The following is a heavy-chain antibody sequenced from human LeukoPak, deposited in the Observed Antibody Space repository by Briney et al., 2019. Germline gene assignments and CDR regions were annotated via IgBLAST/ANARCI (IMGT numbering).Heavy chain of an antibody. CDR2: IYHSGST. J-gene: IGHJ4*02. CDR1: GYSISSGYY. D-gene: IGHD1-26*01. Sequence: SGTLSLTCTVSGYSISSGYYWGWIRQPPGKGLEWIGSIYHSGSTYYNPSLKSRVTISVDTSKNQFSLKLSSVIAADTAVYYCAREGLIVGATIDYWGQGTLVTVSS. CDR3: AREGLIVGATIDY. V-gene: IGHV4-38-2*02.